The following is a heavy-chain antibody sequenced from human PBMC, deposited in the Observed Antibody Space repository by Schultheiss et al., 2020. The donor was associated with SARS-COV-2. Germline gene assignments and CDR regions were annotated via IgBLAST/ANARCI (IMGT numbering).Heavy chain of an antibody. J-gene: IGHJ6*02. CDR3: ARDLGKGDV. CDR2: INPNSGGT. CDR1: GYTFTGYY. D-gene: IGHD4-23*01. Sequence: ASVKVSCKASGYTFTGYYMHWVRQAPGQGLEWMGWINPNSGGTNYAQKFQGRVTITADKSTSTAYMELSSLRSEDTAVYYCARDLGKGDVWGQGTTVTVSS. V-gene: IGHV1-2*02.